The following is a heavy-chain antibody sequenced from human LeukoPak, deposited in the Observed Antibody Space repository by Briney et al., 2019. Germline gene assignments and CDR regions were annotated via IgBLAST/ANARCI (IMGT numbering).Heavy chain of an antibody. V-gene: IGHV4-34*01. CDR2: INHSGST. Sequence: PSETPSLTCAVYGGSFSGYYWSWIRQPPGKGLEWIGEINHSGSTNYNPSLKSRVTISVDTSKNQFSLKLSSVTAADTAVYYCARGPRGYSSRPYYFDYWGQGTLVTVSS. D-gene: IGHD6-13*01. CDR1: GGSFSGYY. J-gene: IGHJ4*02. CDR3: ARGPRGYSSRPYYFDY.